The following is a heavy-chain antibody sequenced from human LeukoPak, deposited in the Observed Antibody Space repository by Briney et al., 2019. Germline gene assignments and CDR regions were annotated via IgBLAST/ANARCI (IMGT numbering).Heavy chain of an antibody. J-gene: IGHJ4*02. V-gene: IGHV4-59*12. CDR2: LYNTGST. CDR1: GGSISSYY. D-gene: IGHD5-18*01. CDR3: ARGSGYSYYFDY. Sequence: SETLSLTCTVSGGSISSYYWSWIRQPPGKGLEWIGYLYNTGSTNYNPSLKSRVTISVGTSKNQFSLKLSSVAAADTAVYYCARGSGYSYYFDYWGQGTLVTVSS.